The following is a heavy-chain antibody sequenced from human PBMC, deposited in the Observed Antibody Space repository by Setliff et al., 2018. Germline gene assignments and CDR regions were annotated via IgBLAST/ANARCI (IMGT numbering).Heavy chain of an antibody. Sequence: SETLSLTCRVSGYSIGSDYFWAWVRQPPGKGLEWVATIKHGGTTYYNTSLRSRVIISAEPSKNAFSLLLNSVTAAETAVFYCSRHAITSGGGSDYFDNWGPGTLVTVSS. J-gene: IGHJ4*02. D-gene: IGHD2-8*01. CDR1: GYSIGSDYF. CDR3: SRHAITSGGGSDYFDN. V-gene: IGHV4-38-2*01. CDR2: IKHGGTT.